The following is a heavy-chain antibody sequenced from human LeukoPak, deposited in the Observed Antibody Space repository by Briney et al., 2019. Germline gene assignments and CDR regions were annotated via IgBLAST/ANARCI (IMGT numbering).Heavy chain of an antibody. D-gene: IGHD3-22*01. CDR2: IYSGGST. V-gene: IGHV3-53*01. CDR1: GFTVSNNY. J-gene: IGHJ4*02. Sequence: PGGSLRLSCAASGFTVSNNYMNWVRQAPGKGLEWVSLIYSGGSTYYADSVKGRFTISRDNSKNTLYLQMNSLRAEDTAVYYCAREGDYYDSSGYFAPLDYWGQGTLVTVSS. CDR3: AREGDYYDSSGYFAPLDY.